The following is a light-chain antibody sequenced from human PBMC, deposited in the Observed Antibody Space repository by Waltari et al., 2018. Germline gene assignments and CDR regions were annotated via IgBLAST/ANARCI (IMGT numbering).Light chain of an antibody. Sequence: QSALTQPASVSGSPGQSITISCTGTSTDVGGYNRVSWYQQYPGKAPKLMIYEVNNRPSGFSNRFSGSKSGNTASLTISGLQAEDEADYYCCSYTSGTTRYVFGTGTGVTV. V-gene: IGLV2-14*01. CDR1: STDVGGYNR. CDR2: EVN. J-gene: IGLJ1*01. CDR3: CSYTSGTTRYV.